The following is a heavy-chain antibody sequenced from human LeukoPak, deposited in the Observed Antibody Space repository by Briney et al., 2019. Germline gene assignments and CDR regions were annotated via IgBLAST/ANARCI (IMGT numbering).Heavy chain of an antibody. CDR1: GFTFSSYA. D-gene: IGHD3-22*01. CDR3: AKSFYYYDSSGYSKRDY. CDR2: TSGSGGST. Sequence: PGGSLRLSCAASGFTFSSYAMSWVRQAPGKGLEWVSATSGSGGSTYYAESVKGRFTISRDNSKNTLYLQMNSLRAEDTAVYCCAKSFYYYDSSGYSKRDYWGQGTLVTVSS. J-gene: IGHJ4*02. V-gene: IGHV3-23*01.